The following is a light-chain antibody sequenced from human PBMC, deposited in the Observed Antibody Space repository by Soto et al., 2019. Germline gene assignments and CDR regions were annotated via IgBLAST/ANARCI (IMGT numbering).Light chain of an antibody. CDR2: GAS. V-gene: IGKV3-20*01. CDR1: QSVSSSY. Sequence: EIVLTQSPGTLSLSPGERATLSCRASQSVSSSYLAWYQQKPGQAPRLLIYGASSRATGIPDRFSGSGSGTDFTLTVSRLEPEDFAVYYCLQYGGSQLTFGGGTKVEI. CDR3: LQYGGSQLT. J-gene: IGKJ4*01.